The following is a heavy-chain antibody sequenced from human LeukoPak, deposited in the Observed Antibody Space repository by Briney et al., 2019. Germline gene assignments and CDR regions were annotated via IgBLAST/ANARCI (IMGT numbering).Heavy chain of an antibody. CDR1: GYTFTSYY. V-gene: IGHV1-46*01. D-gene: IGHD1-26*01. CDR2: INPSGGST. Sequence: GASVKVSCKASGYTFTSYYMHWVRQAPGQGLEWMGIINPSGGSTSYAQKFQGRVTMTRDMSTSTVYMELSRLRSDDTAVYYCARDKYSGGVFDYWGQGTLVTVSS. CDR3: ARDKYSGGVFDY. J-gene: IGHJ4*02.